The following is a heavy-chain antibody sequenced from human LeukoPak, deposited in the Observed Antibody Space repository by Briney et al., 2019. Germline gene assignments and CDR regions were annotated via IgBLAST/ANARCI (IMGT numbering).Heavy chain of an antibody. V-gene: IGHV3-64*01. D-gene: IGHD2-2*01. CDR1: GFTFSSYA. J-gene: IGHJ5*02. Sequence: GGSLRLSCAASGFTFSSYAMHWVRQAPGKGLEYVSAISSNGGSTYYANSVKGRFTISRDNSKNTLYLQMGSLRAEDMAVYYCARGALGYCSSTSCFATQFGAWGQGTLVTVSS. CDR2: ISSNGGST. CDR3: ARGALGYCSSTSCFATQFGA.